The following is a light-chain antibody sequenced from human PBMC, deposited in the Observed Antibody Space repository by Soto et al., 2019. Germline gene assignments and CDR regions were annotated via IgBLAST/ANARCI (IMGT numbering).Light chain of an antibody. CDR1: SSNIGSNY. CDR3: AAWDDSLSAVV. J-gene: IGLJ2*01. Sequence: QSVLTQPPSASGTPGQRVTISCSGSSSNIGSNYVYWYHQLPGTAPKLLIYRNNQRPSGVPDRFSGSKSGTSASLAISGLRSEDEADYYCAAWDDSLSAVVFGGGTKVTVL. CDR2: RNN. V-gene: IGLV1-47*01.